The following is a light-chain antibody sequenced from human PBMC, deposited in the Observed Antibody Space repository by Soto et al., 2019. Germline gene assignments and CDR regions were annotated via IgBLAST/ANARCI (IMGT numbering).Light chain of an antibody. CDR2: GDN. Sequence: QSVLTQPPSVSGAPGQRVSISCTGSTSNIGAPYDVHWYQHLPGTAPKLLIYGDNNRPSGVPDRFSGSKSGTSASLAITRLQAEDEAVYYCQSYDISLHNYVFGTGTKVTVL. CDR3: QSYDISLHNYV. CDR1: TSNIGAPYD. V-gene: IGLV1-40*01. J-gene: IGLJ1*01.